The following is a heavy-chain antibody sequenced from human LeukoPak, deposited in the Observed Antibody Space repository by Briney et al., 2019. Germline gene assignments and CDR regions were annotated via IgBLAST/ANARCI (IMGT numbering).Heavy chain of an antibody. J-gene: IGHJ4*02. CDR3: AKEYTGTFSPFPSYFDN. Sequence: GGSLRLSCAASGFTFDDYAMHWVRQAPGKGLEWVSGISWNSGSIGYADSVKGRFTISRDNAKNSLYLQMNSLRAEDTAIYYCAKEYTGTFSPFPSYFDNWGQGTLVTVSS. V-gene: IGHV3-9*01. CDR1: GFTFDDYA. D-gene: IGHD1-26*01. CDR2: ISWNSGSI.